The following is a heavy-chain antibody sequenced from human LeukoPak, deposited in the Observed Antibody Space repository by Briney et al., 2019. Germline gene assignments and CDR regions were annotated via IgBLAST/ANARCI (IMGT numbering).Heavy chain of an antibody. CDR2: IYTSGST. V-gene: IGHV4-4*07. D-gene: IGHD6-19*01. CDR1: GGSISSYY. CDR3: ARAYRAVAVYYFDY. J-gene: IGHJ4*02. Sequence: SETLSLTCTVSGGSISSYYWSWIRQPAGKGLEWIGRIYTSGSTNYNPSLKSRVTISVDTSKNQFSLKLSSVTATDTAVYYCARAYRAVAVYYFDYWGQGTLVTVSS.